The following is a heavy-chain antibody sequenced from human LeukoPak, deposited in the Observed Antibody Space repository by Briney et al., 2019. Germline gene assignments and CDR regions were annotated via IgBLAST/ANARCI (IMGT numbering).Heavy chain of an antibody. CDR1: GGSISSGGYY. Sequence: PSETLSLTCTVSGGSISSGGYYWSWIRQPPGEGLEWIAYVYNSGSTNYNPSLKSRVTISVDRSKNQFSLKMKSVTAADTAVYYCVRDWEGFNFDIWGQGTMVTVSS. CDR3: VRDWEGFNFDI. V-gene: IGHV4-61*08. CDR2: VYNSGST. D-gene: IGHD1-26*01. J-gene: IGHJ3*02.